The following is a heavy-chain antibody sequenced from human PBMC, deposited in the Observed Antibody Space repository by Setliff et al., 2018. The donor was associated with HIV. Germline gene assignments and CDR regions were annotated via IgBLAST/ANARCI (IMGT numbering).Heavy chain of an antibody. J-gene: IGHJ2*01. CDR2: IYGSGTI. Sequence: SETLSLTCTVSGASVSTYYWSWIRQPAGKGLEWIGRIYGSGTINYNPYLKSRVIMSVDTSKNVSSLKLTSLTAADTAVYYCARSLGITYFDLWGRGTLVTVSS. V-gene: IGHV4-4*07. CDR1: GASVSTYY. D-gene: IGHD7-27*01. CDR3: ARSLGITYFDL.